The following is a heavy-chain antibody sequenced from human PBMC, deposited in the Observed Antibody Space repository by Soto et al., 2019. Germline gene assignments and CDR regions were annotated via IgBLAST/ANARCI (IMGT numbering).Heavy chain of an antibody. D-gene: IGHD3-16*01. CDR1: GYPFTTYD. CDR3: AKDFGGLYNWFDP. J-gene: IGHJ5*02. Sequence: ASVKVSCKTSGYPFTTYDINWVRQAAGRGLEWMGRVNPNNGKTDYAQNFQGRLTMTRDTSISTVYMELSSLTSEDTAVYYCAKDFGGLYNWFDPWGQGTLVTVSS. CDR2: VNPNNGKT. V-gene: IGHV1-8*01.